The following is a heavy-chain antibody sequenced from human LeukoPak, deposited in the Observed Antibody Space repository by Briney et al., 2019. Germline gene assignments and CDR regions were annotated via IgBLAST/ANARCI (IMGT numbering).Heavy chain of an antibody. D-gene: IGHD3-9*01. Sequence: GGSLRLSCAASGFTFSSYAMSWVRQAQGKGLEWVSAISGSGGSTYYADSVKVPFTISRDKSKNTLYLQMNSLRAGDTAVYYCAKDIGCRYFDWSHYYYYGMDVWGQGTTVTVSS. CDR3: AKDIGCRYFDWSHYYYYGMDV. J-gene: IGHJ6*02. CDR2: ISGSGGST. CDR1: GFTFSSYA. V-gene: IGHV3-23*01.